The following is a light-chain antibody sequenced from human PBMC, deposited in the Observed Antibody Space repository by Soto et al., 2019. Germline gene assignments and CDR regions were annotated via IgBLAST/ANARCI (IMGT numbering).Light chain of an antibody. CDR1: QSISNW. CDR2: DAS. J-gene: IGKJ2*01. CDR3: QQYYNYAT. Sequence: DMQMTQSPSTLSASVGDRVTITCRASQSISNWLAWYQQKPGKAPKVLIYDASTLESGVPSRFSGSESGTEFTLTISSMQPDDFAIYYCQQYYNYATFGQGTKVEIK. V-gene: IGKV1-5*01.